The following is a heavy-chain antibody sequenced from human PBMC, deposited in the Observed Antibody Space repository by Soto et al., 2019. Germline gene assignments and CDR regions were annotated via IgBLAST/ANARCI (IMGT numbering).Heavy chain of an antibody. D-gene: IGHD2-15*01. CDR1: GGTFSSYA. V-gene: IGHV1-69*12. CDR3: ARARGVVAATFYYYYGMDV. Sequence: QVQLVQSGAEVKKPGSSVKVSCKASGGTFSSYAISWVRQAPGQGLEWMGGIIPIFGTANYAQKFQGRVTITADEXXSXAXMVLSSLRSEDTAVYYCARARGVVAATFYYYYGMDVWGQGTTVTVSS. CDR2: IIPIFGTA. J-gene: IGHJ6*02.